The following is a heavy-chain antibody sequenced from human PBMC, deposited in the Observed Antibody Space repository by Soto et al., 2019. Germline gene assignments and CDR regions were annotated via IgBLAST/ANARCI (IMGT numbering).Heavy chain of an antibody. Sequence: ASVKVSCKASGYTFTSYAMHWVRQAPGQRLEWMGWINAGNGNTKYSQKFQGRVTITRDTSASTAYMELSSLRSEDTAVYYCARGGSPTMFTWVYYYYSMDVWGQGTTVSASS. J-gene: IGHJ6*02. CDR1: GYTFTSYA. CDR3: ARGGSPTMFTWVYYYYSMDV. V-gene: IGHV1-3*01. D-gene: IGHD3-10*02. CDR2: INAGNGNT.